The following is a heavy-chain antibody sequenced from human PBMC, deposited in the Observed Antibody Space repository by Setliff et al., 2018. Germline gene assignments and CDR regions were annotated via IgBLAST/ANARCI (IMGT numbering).Heavy chain of an antibody. J-gene: IGHJ5*02. V-gene: IGHV4-38-2*01. CDR2: IYYSGST. CDR3: ARGPYNIYDRSGYGFTNWFDP. D-gene: IGHD3-22*01. Sequence: PSETLSLTCAVSGYSISSGYYWGWIRQPPGKGLEWIGSIYYSGSTYYNPSLKSRVTISVDTSKKQFSLKLSSVTAADTAVYYCARGPYNIYDRSGYGFTNWFDPWGQGILVTVSS. CDR1: GYSISSGYY.